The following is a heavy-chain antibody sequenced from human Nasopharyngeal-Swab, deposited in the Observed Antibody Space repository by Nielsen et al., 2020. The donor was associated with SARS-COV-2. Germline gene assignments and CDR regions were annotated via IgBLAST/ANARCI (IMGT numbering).Heavy chain of an antibody. J-gene: IGHJ4*02. D-gene: IGHD4-17*01. CDR1: GFTFSSYG. Sequence: GESLKISCAASGFTFSSYGMHWVRQAPGKGLEWVAVISYDGSNKYYADSVKGRFTVSRDNSKNTLYLQMNSLRAEDTAVYYCARGGYGDDRFDYWGQGTLVTVFS. V-gene: IGHV3-30*03. CDR3: ARGGYGDDRFDY. CDR2: ISYDGSNK.